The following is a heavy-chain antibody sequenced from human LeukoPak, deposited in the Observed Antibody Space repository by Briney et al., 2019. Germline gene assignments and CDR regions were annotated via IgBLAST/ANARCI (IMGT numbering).Heavy chain of an antibody. J-gene: IGHJ4*02. V-gene: IGHV1-2*02. CDR3: ASSGYYGSTGVYYFDY. CDR2: INPNSGGT. D-gene: IGHD3-10*01. Sequence: ASVKVSCKASGYTFTAYYMHWVRQAPGQGLEWMGWINPNSGGTNYAQKFPGRVTMTRDTSISTAYMELSRLRSDGTAEYYCASSGYYGSTGVYYFDYWGQGTLVTVSS. CDR1: GYTFTAYY.